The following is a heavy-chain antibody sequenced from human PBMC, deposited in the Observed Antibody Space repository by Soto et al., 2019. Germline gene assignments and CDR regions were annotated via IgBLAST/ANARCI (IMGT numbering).Heavy chain of an antibody. CDR1: GFSFSTHS. CDR3: VVAVYASAGRGGFSFTP. Sequence: EVQLVESGGGLVQPGGSLRLSCAAAGFSFSTHSMIWVRQAPGRGLEWISYISRSFTPTHYADSVKGRFTISKDNGKNSVCVRMNALRAGDTAVYYCVVAVYASAGRGGFSFTPWGQGNL. D-gene: IGHD3-16*01. CDR2: ISRSFTPT. J-gene: IGHJ5*02. V-gene: IGHV3-48*01.